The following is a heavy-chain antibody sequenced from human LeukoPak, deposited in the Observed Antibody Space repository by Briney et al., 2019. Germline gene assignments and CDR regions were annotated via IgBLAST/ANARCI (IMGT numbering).Heavy chain of an antibody. CDR3: ASSHLYGSSWYLSGMFDY. CDR1: GGAICNHY. CDR2: IYYSGIT. D-gene: IGHD6-13*01. V-gene: IGHV4-59*11. Sequence: SETLSLTCTVSGGAICNHYWSWIRQPPGEGLEWIGYIYYSGITTYNPSLKSRVAISVDTSKKQFSLKLSSVTAADTAVYYCASSHLYGSSWYLSGMFDYWGQGTRVTVSS. J-gene: IGHJ4*02.